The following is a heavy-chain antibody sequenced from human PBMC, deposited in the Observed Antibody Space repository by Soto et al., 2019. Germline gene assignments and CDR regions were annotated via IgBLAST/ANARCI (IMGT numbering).Heavy chain of an antibody. CDR2: IYYSGST. CDR3: AREIGSGYDYYNWFDP. Sequence: SETLSLTCTVSGGSISSYYWSWIRQPPGKGLEWIGYIYYSGSTNYNPSLKSRVTISVDTSKNQFSLKLSSVTAADTAVYYCAREIGSGYDYYNWFDPWGQGTLVTVSS. CDR1: GGSISSYY. J-gene: IGHJ5*02. V-gene: IGHV4-59*01. D-gene: IGHD5-12*01.